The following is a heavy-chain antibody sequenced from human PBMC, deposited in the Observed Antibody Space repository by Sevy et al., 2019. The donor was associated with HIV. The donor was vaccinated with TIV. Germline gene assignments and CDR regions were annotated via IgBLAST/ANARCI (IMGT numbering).Heavy chain of an antibody. D-gene: IGHD4-17*01. CDR2: ISGPGGRT. V-gene: IGHV3-23*01. Sequence: GGSLRLSCAASGFTFSSYAMSWVRQAPGKGLEWVSSISGPGGRTYYADSVKGRFTISRDNSKNTLYLQMNSLRADDSAVYYCAKGDEPATDYGDYVPNAFDIWGQGTMVTVSS. CDR3: AKGDEPATDYGDYVPNAFDI. CDR1: GFTFSSYA. J-gene: IGHJ3*02.